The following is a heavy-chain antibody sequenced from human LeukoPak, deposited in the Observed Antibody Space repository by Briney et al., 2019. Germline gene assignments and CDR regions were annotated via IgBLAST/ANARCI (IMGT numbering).Heavy chain of an antibody. D-gene: IGHD3-10*01. CDR3: AASSSQILDKIYYFDL. Sequence: ASVKVSCKPSGYTLRQLSIHWVRQAPGKGLEWMGGFDHEDGETIYSQKFQGRVTMTEDTSTDTAYMDLRSLRLDDTAVYYRAASSSQILDKIYYFDLWGRGTLVSVSS. CDR2: FDHEDGET. J-gene: IGHJ2*01. V-gene: IGHV1-24*01. CDR1: GYTLRQLS.